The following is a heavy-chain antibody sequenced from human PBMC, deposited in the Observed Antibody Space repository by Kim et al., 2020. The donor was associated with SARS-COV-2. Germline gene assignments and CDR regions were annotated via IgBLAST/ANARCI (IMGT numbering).Heavy chain of an antibody. J-gene: IGHJ6*02. CDR2: VIPIFGAT. CDR1: GGTFSRYA. Sequence: SVKVSCKASGGTFSRYAITWVRQAPGQGLEWMGGVIPIFGATTYAQRFQGRVTISADESTSTAYMELSSLRSEDTAVYYCARRSGTLTTLTRYYFHNMDLWGQGTTVTVSS. D-gene: IGHD1-7*01. V-gene: IGHV1-69*13. CDR3: ARRSGTLTTLTRYYFHNMDL.